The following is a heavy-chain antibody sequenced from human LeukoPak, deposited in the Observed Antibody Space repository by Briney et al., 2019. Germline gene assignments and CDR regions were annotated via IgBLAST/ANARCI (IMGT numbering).Heavy chain of an antibody. CDR3: AGTLMYCVGCPHGFGRIQDY. V-gene: IGHV1-2*06. CDR1: GYTFTGYY. D-gene: IGHD3-16*01. CDR2: INPNSGGT. J-gene: IGHJ4*02. Sequence: ASVKVSCKASGYTFTGYYMHWVRQAPGQGLEWMGRINPNSGGTKYAQKLQGRVTMTRDTSISTAYMELSRLRSAETARYFRAGTLMYCVGCPHGFGRIQDYWGQGTLVTVSS.